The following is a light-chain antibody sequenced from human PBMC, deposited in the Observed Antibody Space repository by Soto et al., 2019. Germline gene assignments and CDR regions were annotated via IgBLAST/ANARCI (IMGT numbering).Light chain of an antibody. CDR3: ASWDDMLSGPV. CDR1: RSNIGSNT. V-gene: IGLV1-44*01. J-gene: IGLJ2*01. Sequence: QSALTQPPSASGAPGQRVTISCSGSRSNIGSNTVHWYQQFPGTAPKLLVYRTDHRPSGVPDRFSGSESGTSASLAISGLQSEDESYYYCASWDDMLSGPVLGGGTKLTVL. CDR2: RTD.